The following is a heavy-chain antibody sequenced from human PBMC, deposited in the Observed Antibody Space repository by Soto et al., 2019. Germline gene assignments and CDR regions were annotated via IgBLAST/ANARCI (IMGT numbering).Heavy chain of an antibody. CDR3: ATSSSWFSFDY. CDR2: ISYDGSNK. D-gene: IGHD6-13*01. Sequence: QVQLVESGGGVVQPGRSLRLSCAASGFTFSSYGMHWVRQAPGKGLEWVAVISYDGSNKYYADSVKGRFTISRDNSKSTLYLQMNSLRAEDTAVYYCATSSSWFSFDYWGQGTLVTVSS. V-gene: IGHV3-30*03. J-gene: IGHJ4*02. CDR1: GFTFSSYG.